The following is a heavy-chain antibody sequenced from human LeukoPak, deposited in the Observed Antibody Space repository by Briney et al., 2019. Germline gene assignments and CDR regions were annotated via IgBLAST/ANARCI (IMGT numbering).Heavy chain of an antibody. J-gene: IGHJ4*02. CDR1: GGSISSYY. CDR2: IYYSGST. V-gene: IGHV4-59*01. CDR3: GRVSPDCSGGSCYGWVDY. D-gene: IGHD2-15*01. Sequence: SETLSLTCTVSGGSISSYYWTWIRQPPGKGLEWIGYIYYSGSTNYNPSLKSRVTISVDTSKNQFSLKLCSVTAADTAVYYCGRVSPDCSGGSCYGWVDYWGQGTLVTVSS.